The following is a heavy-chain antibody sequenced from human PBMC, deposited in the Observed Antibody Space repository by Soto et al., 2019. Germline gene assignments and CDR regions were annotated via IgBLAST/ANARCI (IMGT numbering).Heavy chain of an antibody. D-gene: IGHD2-2*01. J-gene: IGHJ4*02. V-gene: IGHV3-33*01. CDR1: GFSFSTYG. CDR2: IWDDGTNK. Sequence: QVQLVESGGGVVQPGRSLRLSCAASGFSFSTYGMHWVRQAPGKGLEWVAVIWDDGTNKYYADSVKGRFTISRDNSKNTLYLQMNSLRAEDTAVYYCVIDLREDGCSSSSCFYFDYWGQGTLVTVSS. CDR3: VIDLREDGCSSSSCFYFDY.